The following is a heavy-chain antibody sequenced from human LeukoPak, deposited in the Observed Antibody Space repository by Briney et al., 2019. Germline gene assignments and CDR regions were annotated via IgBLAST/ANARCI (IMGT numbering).Heavy chain of an antibody. V-gene: IGHV3-7*01. J-gene: IGHJ4*02. D-gene: IGHD3-10*01. CDR2: IKQDGSEK. CDR3: ARERVRYYGSGSSPFDY. CDR1: GFTFSSYW. Sequence: GGSLRLSCAASGFTFSSYWMSWVRQAPGKGLEWVANIKQDGSEKYYVDSVKGRFTISRDNAKNSLYLQMNSLRAEDTAVYYCARERVRYYGSGSSPFDYWGQGTLVTVSS.